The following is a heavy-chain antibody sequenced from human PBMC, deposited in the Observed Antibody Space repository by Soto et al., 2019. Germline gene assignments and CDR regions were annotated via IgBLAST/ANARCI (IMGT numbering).Heavy chain of an antibody. CDR1: GFTFSSYG. CDR3: AKGLEMATISSLHAFDI. V-gene: IGHV3-30*18. Sequence: LRLSCAASGFTFSSYGMHWVRQAPGKGLEWVAVISYDGSNKYYADSVKGRFTISRDNSKNTLYLQMNSLRAEDTAVYYCAKGLEMATISSLHAFDIWGQGT. CDR2: ISYDGSNK. J-gene: IGHJ3*02. D-gene: IGHD5-12*01.